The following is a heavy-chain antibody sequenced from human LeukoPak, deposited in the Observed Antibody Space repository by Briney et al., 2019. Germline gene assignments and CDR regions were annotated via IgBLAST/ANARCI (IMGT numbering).Heavy chain of an antibody. V-gene: IGHV3-48*03. D-gene: IGHD1-26*01. CDR2: ISSSGSTI. Sequence: GGSLRLSCAASGFTFSSYEMNWVRQAPGKGLEWVSYISSSGSTIYYADSVKGRFTISRDNAKNSLYLQMNSLRAEDTAVYYCASLFIVPGAFDIWGQGTMVTVSS. CDR1: GFTFSSYE. CDR3: ASLFIVPGAFDI. J-gene: IGHJ3*02.